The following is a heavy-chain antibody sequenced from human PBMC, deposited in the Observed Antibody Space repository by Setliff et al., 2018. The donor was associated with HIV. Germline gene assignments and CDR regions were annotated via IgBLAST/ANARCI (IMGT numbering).Heavy chain of an antibody. J-gene: IGHJ5*02. Sequence: ASVKVSCKASGYTFINYGINWLRQAPGQGLEWVGWINPYNGNTKYGQKFRGTVTMTRDTTTSTAYLELRRLRPDDTAVYFCARGGPARVALLYWFDPWGQGTLVTVSS. CDR3: ARGGPARVALLYWFDP. V-gene: IGHV1-18*01. D-gene: IGHD2-21*01. CDR2: INPYNGNT. CDR1: GYTFINYG.